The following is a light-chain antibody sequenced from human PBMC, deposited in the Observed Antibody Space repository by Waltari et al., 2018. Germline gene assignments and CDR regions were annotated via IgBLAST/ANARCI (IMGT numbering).Light chain of an antibody. V-gene: IGLV1-44*01. J-gene: IGLJ3*02. CDR2: RRD. CDR3: AAWDDSLHGHWV. CDR1: SSNIGGNV. Sequence: QSVLTQPPSASGNPGQRVTISCTGSSSNIGGNVVNWYQQLPGKAPTLLIYRRDRRPSGVPDRFSGSKSGTSASLAISGLQSADEGDYYCAAWDDSLHGHWVFGGGTKVTVL.